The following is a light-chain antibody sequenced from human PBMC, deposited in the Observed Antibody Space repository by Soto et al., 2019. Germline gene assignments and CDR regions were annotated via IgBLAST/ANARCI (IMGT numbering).Light chain of an antibody. CDR3: HQHNNFLRT. V-gene: IGKV1-9*01. CDR2: TTS. CDR1: QSLSVF. Sequence: DIQLTQSPSFLSASIGDRVTITCRASQSLSVFLAWYQQKPGKAPKLLIYTTSTLQTGVPSRFSGSASGTEFTLTITSLQHDDFATYYCHQHNNFLRTFGQGTQLEIK. J-gene: IGKJ5*01.